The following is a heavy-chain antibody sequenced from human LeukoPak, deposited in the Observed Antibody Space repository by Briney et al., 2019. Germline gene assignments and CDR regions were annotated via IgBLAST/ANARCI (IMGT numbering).Heavy chain of an antibody. CDR2: ISYDGSNK. CDR1: GFTFSSYG. J-gene: IGHJ4*02. Sequence: PGGSLRLSCAASGFTFSSYGMHWVRQAPGKGLEWVAVISYDGSNKYYADSVKGRFTISRDNAKNSLYLQMNSLRVEDTAVYYCARDLGAYYYNSSGYYNFDYWGQGTLVTVSS. CDR3: ARDLGAYYYNSSGYYNFDY. D-gene: IGHD3-22*01. V-gene: IGHV3-30*03.